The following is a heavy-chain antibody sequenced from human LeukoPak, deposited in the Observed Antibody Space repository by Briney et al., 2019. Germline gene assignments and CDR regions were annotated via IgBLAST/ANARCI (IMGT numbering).Heavy chain of an antibody. J-gene: IGHJ4*02. CDR3: AKAGTGTNMLFDY. D-gene: IGHD1-1*01. V-gene: IGHV3-48*01. CDR1: GFTFSSYS. Sequence: GGSLRLSCAASGFTFSSYSMNWVRQAPGKGLEWVSHITASGTAMFYADSVKGRFTISRDNAKNSLYLQMNSLRAEDTAIYYCAKAGTGTNMLFDYWGQGTLVTVSS. CDR2: ITASGTAM.